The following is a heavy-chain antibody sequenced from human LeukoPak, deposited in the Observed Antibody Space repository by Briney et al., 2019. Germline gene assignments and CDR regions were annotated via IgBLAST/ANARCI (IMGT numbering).Heavy chain of an antibody. J-gene: IGHJ4*02. CDR1: GGSISSYY. V-gene: IGHV4-59*01. CDR3: ARRANWGYYFDY. CDR2: IYYSGST. Sequence: SETLPLTCTVSGGSISSYYWSWIRQPPGKGLEWIGYIYYSGSTNYNPSLKSRVTISVDTSKNQFSLKLSSVTAADTAVYYCARRANWGYYFDYWGQGTLVTVSS. D-gene: IGHD7-27*01.